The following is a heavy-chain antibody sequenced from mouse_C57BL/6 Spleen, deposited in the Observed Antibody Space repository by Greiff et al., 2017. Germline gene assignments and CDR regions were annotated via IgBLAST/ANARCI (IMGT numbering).Heavy chain of an antibody. V-gene: IGHV1-55*01. J-gene: IGHJ1*03. CDR1: GYTFTSYW. D-gene: IGHD2-5*01. Sequence: QVQLQQPGAELVKPGASVKMSCKASGYTFTSYWITWVKQRPGQGLEWIGDIYPGSGSTNYNGKFKSKATLTVDTSSSTAYMQLSSLTSEDSAVYYCARRSNYVYWYFDVWRTGTPVTVSS. CDR3: ARRSNYVYWYFDV. CDR2: IYPGSGST.